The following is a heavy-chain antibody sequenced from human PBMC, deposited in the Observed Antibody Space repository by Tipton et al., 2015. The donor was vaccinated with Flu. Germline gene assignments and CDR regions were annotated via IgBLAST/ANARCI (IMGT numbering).Heavy chain of an antibody. CDR1: GFTFSSYG. CDR2: IWYDGSNK. Sequence: RSLRLSCAASGFTFSSYGMHWVRQAPGKGLEWVAVIWYDGSNKYYADSVKGRFTISRDNSKNTLYLQMNSLRAEDTAVYYCAGDWGGSYSRGGYFDYWGQGTLVTVSS. CDR3: AGDWGGSYSRGGYFDY. V-gene: IGHV3-33*01. D-gene: IGHD1-26*01. J-gene: IGHJ4*02.